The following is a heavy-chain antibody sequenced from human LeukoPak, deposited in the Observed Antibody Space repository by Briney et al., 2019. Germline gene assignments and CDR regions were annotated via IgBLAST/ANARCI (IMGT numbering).Heavy chain of an antibody. J-gene: IGHJ6*02. Sequence: GGSLRLSCAASGFTFSSYAMSWVRQAPGKELEWVSAISGSGGSTYYADSVKGRFTISRDNSKNTLYLQMNSLRAEDTAVYYCAKDGYCSSTSCYTEVHYGMDVWGQGTTVTVSS. CDR1: GFTFSSYA. CDR3: AKDGYCSSTSCYTEVHYGMDV. V-gene: IGHV3-23*01. CDR2: ISGSGGST. D-gene: IGHD2-2*02.